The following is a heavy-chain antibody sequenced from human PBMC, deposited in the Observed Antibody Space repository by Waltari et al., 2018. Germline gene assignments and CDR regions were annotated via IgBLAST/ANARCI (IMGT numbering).Heavy chain of an antibody. J-gene: IGHJ4*02. D-gene: IGHD3-10*01. CDR1: GFTFSSYW. V-gene: IGHV3-7*03. CDR2: IKQDGIEK. CDR3: ASTPVRVGELHS. Sequence: EVQLVVSGGGLVQPWGALRLCCASGGFTFSSYWISGVPQGPGMGLEWVDYIKQDGIEKSYVDFVKCRLTISSDNAKTSLYLQMNSLRAEDTAVYYCASTPVRVGELHSWGQGTLVTVSS.